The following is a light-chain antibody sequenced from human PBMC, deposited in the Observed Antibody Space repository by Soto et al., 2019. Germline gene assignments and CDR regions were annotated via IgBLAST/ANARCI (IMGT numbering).Light chain of an antibody. CDR1: QSISSY. V-gene: IGKV1-39*01. Sequence: DIQMTQSPSSLSASLGDRVTITCRASQSISSYLNWYQQKPGKAPNLLIYAASSLQSGVPSRFSGSGSGTYFTLTISSLQPEDFATYYCQQSYSTPWTFGQGTKVEIK. CDR3: QQSYSTPWT. CDR2: AAS. J-gene: IGKJ1*01.